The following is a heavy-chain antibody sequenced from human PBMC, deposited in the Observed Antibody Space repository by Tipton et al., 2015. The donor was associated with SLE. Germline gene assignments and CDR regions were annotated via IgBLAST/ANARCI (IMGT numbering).Heavy chain of an antibody. V-gene: IGHV4-39*07. CDR1: GGSISSSSYY. CDR3: ARQDPTMVQGADAFDI. Sequence: TLSLTCTVSGGSISSSSYYWGWILQPPGKGLEWIGSIYYSGSTYYNPSLKSRVTISVDTSKNQFSLKLSSVTAADTAVYYCARQDPTMVQGADAFDIWGQGTMVTVSS. CDR2: IYYSGST. D-gene: IGHD3-10*01. J-gene: IGHJ3*02.